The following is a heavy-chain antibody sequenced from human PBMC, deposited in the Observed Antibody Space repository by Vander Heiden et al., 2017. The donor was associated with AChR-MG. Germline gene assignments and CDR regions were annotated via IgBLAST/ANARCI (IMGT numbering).Heavy chain of an antibody. Sequence: EVQLVESGGGLVQPGGSLRLSCAASVFTFSSDWMSWVRQAPGKGLEWVANIKQDGSEKYYVDSVKGRFTISRDNAKNSLYLQMNSLRAEDTAVYYCARAVVRGVHYYYGMDVWGQGTTVTVSS. D-gene: IGHD3-10*01. CDR3: ARAVVRGVHYYYGMDV. V-gene: IGHV3-7*01. J-gene: IGHJ6*02. CDR1: VFTFSSDW. CDR2: IKQDGSEK.